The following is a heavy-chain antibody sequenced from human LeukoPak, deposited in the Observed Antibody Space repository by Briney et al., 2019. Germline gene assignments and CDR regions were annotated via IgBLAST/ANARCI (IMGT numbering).Heavy chain of an antibody. CDR1: GFTFSSYA. CDR2: ISNNGGYT. Sequence: PGGSLRLSCAASGFTFSSYAMSWVRQAPGKGLEWVSAISNNGGYTYYADSVQGRFTISRDNSKDTLYLQMNGLRAEDTAVYFCAKQSAGSAAWYSLHYDFWGQGTLVTVSS. J-gene: IGHJ4*02. D-gene: IGHD6-13*01. V-gene: IGHV3-23*01. CDR3: AKQSAGSAAWYSLHYDF.